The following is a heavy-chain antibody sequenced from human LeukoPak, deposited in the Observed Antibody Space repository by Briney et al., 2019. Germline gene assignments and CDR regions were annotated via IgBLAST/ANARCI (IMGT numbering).Heavy chain of an antibody. CDR1: GGTFSSYA. J-gene: IGHJ4*02. Sequence: ASVKVSCKASGGTFSSYAISWVRQAPGQGLEWMGGIIPIFGTANYAQKFQGRVTITADESTSTAYMELSSLRSEDTAVYYCATRGSSGYFGYWGQGTLVTVSS. V-gene: IGHV1-69*13. D-gene: IGHD3-22*01. CDR2: IIPIFGTA. CDR3: ATRGSSGYFGY.